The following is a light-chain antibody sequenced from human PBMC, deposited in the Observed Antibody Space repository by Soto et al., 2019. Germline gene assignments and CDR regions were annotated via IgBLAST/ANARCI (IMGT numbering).Light chain of an antibody. CDR1: QSVRNNY. V-gene: IGKV3-20*01. CDR3: QQYRDLPQT. CDR2: KSS. J-gene: IGKJ1*01. Sequence: EIVLTQSPGTLSLSPGERATLSCRASQSVRNNYLAWYQQKPGQAPRLLIYKSSTRVTGIPDRFSGSGSGTDFTLTISRLEPEDFALYYCQQYRDLPQTFGQGTKVEMK.